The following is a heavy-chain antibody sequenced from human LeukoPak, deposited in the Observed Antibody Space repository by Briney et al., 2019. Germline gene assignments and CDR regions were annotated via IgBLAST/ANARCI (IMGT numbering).Heavy chain of an antibody. J-gene: IGHJ3*02. Sequence: GGSLRLSCAASGFTFSSYAMSWVRQAPGKGLEWVSAISGSGGSTYYADSVKGRFTISRDNSKNTLYLQMSSLRAEDTAVYYCAKVRLQWDAFDIWGQGTMVTVSS. V-gene: IGHV3-23*01. CDR1: GFTFSSYA. CDR3: AKVRLQWDAFDI. D-gene: IGHD4-11*01. CDR2: ISGSGGST.